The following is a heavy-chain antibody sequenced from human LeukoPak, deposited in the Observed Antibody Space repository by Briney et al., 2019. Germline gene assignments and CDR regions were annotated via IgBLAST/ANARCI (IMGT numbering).Heavy chain of an antibody. CDR2: INHSGST. CDR1: GGSFSGYY. CDR3: ARGSTRQWRDAFDI. D-gene: IGHD6-19*01. V-gene: IGHV4-34*01. J-gene: IGHJ3*02. Sequence: KPSETLSLTCAVYGGSFSGYYWSLIRQPPGKGLEWIGEINHSGSTNYNPSLKSRVTISVDTSKNQFSLKLSSVTAADTAVYYCARGSTRQWRDAFDIWGQGTMVTVSS.